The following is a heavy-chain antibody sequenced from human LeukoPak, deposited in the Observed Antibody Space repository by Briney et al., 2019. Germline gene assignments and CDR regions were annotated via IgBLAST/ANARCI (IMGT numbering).Heavy chain of an antibody. V-gene: IGHV3-48*04. J-gene: IGHJ4*02. CDR1: GFTFSGYS. Sequence: PGGSLRLSCVASGFTFSGYSLNWVRQAPGKGLEWLSYINSPSSTIYYADSVRGRFTSSRDNAKNSVYLQMNSLRAEDTAVYYCARVVGATQDTDYWGQGTLVTVSS. CDR3: ARVVGATQDTDY. CDR2: INSPSSTI. D-gene: IGHD1-26*01.